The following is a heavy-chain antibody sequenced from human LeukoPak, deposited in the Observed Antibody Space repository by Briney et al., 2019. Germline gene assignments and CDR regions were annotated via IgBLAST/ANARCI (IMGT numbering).Heavy chain of an antibody. CDR2: MHHSGAT. Sequence: SETLSLTCTIYGGPFSGYYWSWLRQPPGKGLEWIGEMHHSGATSYSPSLKSRVTISSDTSNNQFSLKVRSVTAADTAVYYCARGILEAYYLDLWGRGTLVTVSS. CDR3: ARGILEAYYLDL. J-gene: IGHJ2*01. V-gene: IGHV4-34*01. D-gene: IGHD1-1*01. CDR1: GGPFSGYY.